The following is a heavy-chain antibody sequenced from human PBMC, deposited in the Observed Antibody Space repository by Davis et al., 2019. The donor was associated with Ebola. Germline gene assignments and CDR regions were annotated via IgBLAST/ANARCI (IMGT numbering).Heavy chain of an antibody. CDR2: INHSGST. CDR3: ARDSYYGDYDY. J-gene: IGHJ4*02. Sequence: SETLSLTCTVSGGSISSYYWNWIRQPPGKGLEWIGEINHSGSTNYNPSLKSRVTISVDKSKNQFSLKLSSVTAADTAVYYCARDSYYGDYDYWGQGTLVTVSS. V-gene: IGHV4-34*01. CDR1: GGSISSYY. D-gene: IGHD4-17*01.